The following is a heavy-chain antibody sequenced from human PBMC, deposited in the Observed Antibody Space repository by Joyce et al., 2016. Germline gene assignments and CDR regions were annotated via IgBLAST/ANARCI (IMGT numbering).Heavy chain of an antibody. CDR3: AKGPRIAARPNYYYYGMDV. CDR1: GFTFTNYA. V-gene: IGHV3-23*01. J-gene: IGHJ6*02. D-gene: IGHD6-6*01. Sequence: EVQLLESGGALVQPGGSLRLSCAASGFTFTNYAMSWVRQDPGRGLEWVASISSSGGTTHYADSVKGRFTISRDNSKNTLNLQVNSLRAEDTAIYYCAKGPRIAARPNYYYYGMDVWGQGTTVTVSS. CDR2: ISSSGGTT.